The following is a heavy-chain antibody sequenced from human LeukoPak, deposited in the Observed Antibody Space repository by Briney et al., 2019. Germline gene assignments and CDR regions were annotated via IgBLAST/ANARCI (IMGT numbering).Heavy chain of an antibody. CDR2: IYYSGST. CDR1: GGSFSGYY. Sequence: SETLSLTCAVYGGSFSGYYWSWIRQPPGKGLEWIGYIYYSGSTNYNPSLKSRVTISVDTSKNQFSLKLSSVTAADTAVYYCARVVVTAVGYNAFDIWGQGTMVTVSS. V-gene: IGHV4-59*01. CDR3: ARVVVTAVGYNAFDI. J-gene: IGHJ3*02. D-gene: IGHD2-21*02.